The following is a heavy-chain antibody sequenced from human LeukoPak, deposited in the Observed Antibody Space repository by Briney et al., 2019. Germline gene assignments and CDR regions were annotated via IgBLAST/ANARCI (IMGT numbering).Heavy chain of an antibody. V-gene: IGHV3-33*01. CDR3: ARDYLVGTAAAGYYYYYYGMDV. J-gene: IGHJ6*02. CDR1: GFTFSSYG. D-gene: IGHD6-13*01. Sequence: PGGSLRLSCAASGFTFSSYGMHWVRQAPGKGLEWVAVIWYDGSNKYYADSVKGRFTISRDNSKNTLYLQMNSLRAEDTAVYYCARDYLVGTAAAGYYYYYYGMDVWGQGTTVTVSS. CDR2: IWYDGSNK.